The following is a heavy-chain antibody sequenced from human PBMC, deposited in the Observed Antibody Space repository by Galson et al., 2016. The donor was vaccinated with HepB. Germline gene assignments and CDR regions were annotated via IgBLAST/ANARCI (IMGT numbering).Heavy chain of an antibody. Sequence: QSGAAVKKPGESLRISCKGSGYRFTNNWISWVRHKPGKGLEWMGTIAPSGAYNNYNPTFPGHVTISAYKSISTAYLQWSTLKASDTAIYYCASHPGSSVTMFRNWYFDLWGRGTLVTVSS. CDR3: ASHPGSSVTMFRNWYFDL. V-gene: IGHV5-10-1*01. CDR1: GYRFTNNW. CDR2: IAPSGAYN. D-gene: IGHD3-10*02. J-gene: IGHJ2*01.